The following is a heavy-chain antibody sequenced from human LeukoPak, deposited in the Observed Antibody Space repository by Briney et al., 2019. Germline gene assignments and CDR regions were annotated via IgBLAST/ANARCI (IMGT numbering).Heavy chain of an antibody. CDR1: GFTFSSYW. J-gene: IGHJ3*02. D-gene: IGHD3-9*01. CDR2: INSDGSST. V-gene: IGHV3-74*01. CDR3: ARDRILTGYGNDAFDI. Sequence: GGSLRLSCAASGFTFSSYWMHWVRQAPGKGLVWVSRINSDGSSTSYADSEKGRFTISRDNAKNTLYLQMNSLRAEDTAVYYCARDRILTGYGNDAFDIWGQGTMVTVSS.